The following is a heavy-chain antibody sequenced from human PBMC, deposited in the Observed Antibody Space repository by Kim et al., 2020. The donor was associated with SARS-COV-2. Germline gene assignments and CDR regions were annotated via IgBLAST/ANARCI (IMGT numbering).Heavy chain of an antibody. Sequence: SETLSLTCAVYGGSFSGYYWSWIRQPPGKGLEWIGEINHSGSTNYNPSLKSRVTISVDTSKNQFSLKLSSVTAADTAVYYCARGRGYFDLWGRGTLVTVSS. CDR2: INHSGST. J-gene: IGHJ2*01. V-gene: IGHV4-34*01. CDR1: GGSFSGYY. CDR3: ARGRGYFDL.